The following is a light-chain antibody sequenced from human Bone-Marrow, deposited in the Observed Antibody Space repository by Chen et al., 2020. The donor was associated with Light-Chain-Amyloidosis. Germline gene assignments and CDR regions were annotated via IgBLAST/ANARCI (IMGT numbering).Light chain of an antibody. CDR2: EVT. V-gene: IGLV2-14*01. CDR3: SSYTITNTLV. Sequence: QSALTQPASVSGSAGQSITISCTGNSSDVGGDNHVSWYQQHPDTAPKLMIYEVTKRPSWVPDRFSGSKSDNTASLTISELQTEDEADYFCSSYTITNTLVFGSGTRVTVL. CDR1: SSDVGGDNH. J-gene: IGLJ1*01.